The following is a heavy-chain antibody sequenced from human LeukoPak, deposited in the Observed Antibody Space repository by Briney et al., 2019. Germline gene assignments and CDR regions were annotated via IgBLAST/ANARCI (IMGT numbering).Heavy chain of an antibody. Sequence: SETLSLTCTVSGGSVSRGYYYWSWIRQPAGARLEWIGRIYTAGSSYYNPSLKSRVTVSLDTSKNPFSLKLTSVTAADTAVYYCAKEAVSGPFHYWGQGTLVTVSS. CDR2: IYTAGSS. D-gene: IGHD6-19*01. CDR3: AKEAVSGPFHY. CDR1: GGSVSRGYYY. V-gene: IGHV4-61*02. J-gene: IGHJ4*02.